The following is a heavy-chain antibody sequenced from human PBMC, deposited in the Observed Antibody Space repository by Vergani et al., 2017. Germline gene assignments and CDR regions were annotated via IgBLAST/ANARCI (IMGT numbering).Heavy chain of an antibody. Sequence: EVQLVESGGGLVQPGGSLRLSCAASGFTFSSYAMHWVRQAPGKGLEYVSAISSNGGSTYYANSVKGRFTISRDSAKNSLYLQMDSLRAEDTAVYYCAREYSSTSGRAFDFWGQGTKVTVSS. J-gene: IGHJ3*01. CDR2: ISSNGGST. CDR1: GFTFSSYA. CDR3: AREYSSTSGRAFDF. D-gene: IGHD2-2*01. V-gene: IGHV3-64*01.